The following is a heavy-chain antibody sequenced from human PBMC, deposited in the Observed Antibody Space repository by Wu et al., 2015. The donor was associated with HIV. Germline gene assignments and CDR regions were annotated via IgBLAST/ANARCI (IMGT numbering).Heavy chain of an antibody. CDR2: IIPVLGSA. CDR1: GGTFDNYA. CDR3: ARVLDRRAGIGAFDI. D-gene: IGHD6-19*01. J-gene: IGHJ3*02. Sequence: QVQLVQSGSEVKKPGSSVKVSCKASGGTFDNYAISWVRQAPGQGLEWLGRIIPVLGSAAYAQNFQGRVTITADESTSTSYLELNSLRSEDTAVYYCARVLDRRAGIGAFDIWGQGTMVTVSS. V-gene: IGHV1-69*11.